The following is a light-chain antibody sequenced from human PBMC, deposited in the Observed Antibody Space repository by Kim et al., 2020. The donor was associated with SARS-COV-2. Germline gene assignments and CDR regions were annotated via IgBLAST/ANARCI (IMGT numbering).Light chain of an antibody. J-gene: IGKJ4*01. V-gene: IGKV3-20*01. Sequence: PGERATLSCRASRSVSSSNVGWYRQRLGQAPRLLIYGASTRATGIPDRFRGSGSGTEFSLTIDRLEPEDSAVYYCQLYGGSLTFGGGTKVDIK. CDR1: RSVSSSN. CDR2: GAS. CDR3: QLYGGSLT.